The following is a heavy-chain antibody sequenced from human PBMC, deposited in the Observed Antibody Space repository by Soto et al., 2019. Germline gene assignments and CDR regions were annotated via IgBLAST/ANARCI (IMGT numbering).Heavy chain of an antibody. V-gene: IGHV3-48*02. D-gene: IGHD1-26*01. J-gene: IGHJ4*02. Sequence: GGSLRLSCAASGFTFSIYSMNWVRQAPGKGLEWVSYLSSSSGTIHYAESVKGRFTISRDNAKNLLFLQMSSLRDEDTAVYYCAREPRTAVGATGLFDYWGQGT. CDR2: LSSSSGTI. CDR1: GFTFSIYS. CDR3: AREPRTAVGATGLFDY.